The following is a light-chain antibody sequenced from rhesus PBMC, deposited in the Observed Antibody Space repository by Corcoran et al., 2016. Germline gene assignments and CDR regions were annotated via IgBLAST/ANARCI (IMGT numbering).Light chain of an antibody. CDR2: KAS. V-gene: IGKV1-74*01. J-gene: IGKJ2*01. CDR1: ENVNNY. CDR3: QHSYGTPYS. Sequence: DIQMTQSPSSLSASVGDRVTITCRASENVNNYLHWYQQKPGKAPKLLIYKASTLQSGVPSRFSGSGSGTDVTRTISSLQPEDFATYYCQHSYGTPYSFGQGTKVEIK.